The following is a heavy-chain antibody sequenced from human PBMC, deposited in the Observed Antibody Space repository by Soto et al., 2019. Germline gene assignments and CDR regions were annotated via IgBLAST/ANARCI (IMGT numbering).Heavy chain of an antibody. D-gene: IGHD3-10*01. V-gene: IGHV3-30*18. CDR2: ISYDGSNK. CDR1: GFTFSSYV. J-gene: IGHJ5*02. Sequence: PGGSLRLSCAASGFTFSSYVMHWVRQAPGKGLEWVAVISYDGSNKYYADAVKGRSTISRYNSKNTLYLQMNSLRAEDTAVYYCAKDDVLLWFGESPYWFDPWGQGTLVTVSS. CDR3: AKDDVLLWFGESPYWFDP.